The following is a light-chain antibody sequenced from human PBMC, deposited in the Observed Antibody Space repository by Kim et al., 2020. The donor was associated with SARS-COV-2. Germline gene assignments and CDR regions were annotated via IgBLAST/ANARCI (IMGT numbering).Light chain of an antibody. CDR2: SNN. V-gene: IGLV1-47*02. Sequence: GQRVTSSCSGSSSNIGSNYVSWYQQLPGTAPKLLIYSNNQRPSGVPDRFSGSKSGTSASLAISGLRSEDEADYYCAAWDDSLSGPVFGGGTQLTVL. CDR1: SSNIGSNY. J-gene: IGLJ2*01. CDR3: AAWDDSLSGPV.